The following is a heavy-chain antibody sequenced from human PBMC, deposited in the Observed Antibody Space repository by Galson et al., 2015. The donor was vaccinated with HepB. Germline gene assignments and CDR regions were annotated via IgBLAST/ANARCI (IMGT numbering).Heavy chain of an antibody. D-gene: IGHD3-3*01. CDR2: ISAYNGNT. Sequence: SVKVSCKASGYTFTSYGISWVRQAPGQGLEWMGWISAYNGNTNYAQKLQGRVTMTTDTSTSTAYMELRSLRSDDTAVYYCARGLRERFLEWLYEPGGSALDPWGQGTLVTVSS. J-gene: IGHJ5*02. CDR3: ARGLRERFLEWLYEPGGSALDP. V-gene: IGHV1-18*04. CDR1: GYTFTSYG.